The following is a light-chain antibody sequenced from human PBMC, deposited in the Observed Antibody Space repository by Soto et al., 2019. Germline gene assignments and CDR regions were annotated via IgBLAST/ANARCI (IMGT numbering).Light chain of an antibody. CDR3: SSYGGSSNLV. V-gene: IGLV2-8*01. CDR1: SSDVGGYNY. Sequence: QSALTQPPSASGSPGQSVTISCTGTSSDVGGYNYVSWYQQHPGKAPKLMIYEVNKRPSGVPDRFSGSKSGNTASLTVSGIQAEDEADYYCSSYGGSSNLVFGGGTKLTVL. CDR2: EVN. J-gene: IGLJ2*01.